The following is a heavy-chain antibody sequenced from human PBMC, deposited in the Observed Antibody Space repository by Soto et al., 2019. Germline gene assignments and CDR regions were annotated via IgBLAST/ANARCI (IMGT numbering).Heavy chain of an antibody. CDR3: ARDYGSGSYYTGWFDP. V-gene: IGHV4-31*03. J-gene: IGHJ5*02. Sequence: QVQLQESGPGLVKPSQTLSLTCTVSGGSISSGGYYWSWIRQHPGKGLEWIGYIYYSGSTYYNPSLKSRVTISVDTSKNQFSLKLSSVTAADTAVYYCARDYGSGSYYTGWFDPWGQGTLVTVSS. CDR2: IYYSGST. D-gene: IGHD3-10*01. CDR1: GGSISSGGYY.